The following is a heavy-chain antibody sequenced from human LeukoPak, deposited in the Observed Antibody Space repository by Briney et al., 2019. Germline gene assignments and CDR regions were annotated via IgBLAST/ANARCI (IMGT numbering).Heavy chain of an antibody. CDR3: AKGEEEWDLLYYFDH. Sequence: GGSLRLSCAASGFTLSRYGMHWVRQAPGKGLEWVAFIRSDAYNRYYADSVKGRFTISRDNSKNTLYLQMDSLRPEDTAVYYCAKGEEEWDLLYYFDHWGQGTLVTVSS. CDR2: IRSDAYNR. D-gene: IGHD1-26*01. CDR1: GFTLSRYG. V-gene: IGHV3-30*02. J-gene: IGHJ4*02.